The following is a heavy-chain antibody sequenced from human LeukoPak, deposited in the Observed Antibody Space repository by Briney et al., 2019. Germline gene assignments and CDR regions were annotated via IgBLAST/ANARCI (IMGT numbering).Heavy chain of an antibody. D-gene: IGHD5-24*01. CDR1: GFTVSSNY. CDR2: IYGGGNI. V-gene: IGHV3-53*01. CDR3: ARGAGYNYPYYFDY. J-gene: IGHJ4*02. Sequence: PGGSLRLSWAASGFTVSSNYMNLVRQAPGKGLEWGSVIYGGGNIYYADSVKGRFTISRDNSKNTLYLQMNSLRAEDTAVYYCARGAGYNYPYYFDYWGQGTLVTVSS.